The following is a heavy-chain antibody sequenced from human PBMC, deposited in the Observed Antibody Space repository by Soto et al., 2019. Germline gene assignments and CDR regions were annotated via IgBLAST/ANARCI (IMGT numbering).Heavy chain of an antibody. CDR1: GYTFTSYY. Sequence: ASVKVSCKASGYTFTSYYIHWVRQAPGQGLEWMGIINPSGGSTSYAQKFQGRVTMTRDTSTSTVYMELSSLRSEDTAVYYCASNKAGDAFDIWGQGTMVTVSS. V-gene: IGHV1-46*01. CDR3: ASNKAGDAFDI. CDR2: INPSGGST. J-gene: IGHJ3*02.